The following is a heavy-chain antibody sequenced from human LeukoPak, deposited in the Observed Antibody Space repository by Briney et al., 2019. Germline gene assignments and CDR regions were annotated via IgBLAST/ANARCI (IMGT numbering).Heavy chain of an antibody. J-gene: IGHJ4*02. V-gene: IGHV1-69*02. D-gene: IGHD1-26*01. CDR2: IIPILGIA. Sequence: PRGSVKVSCKASGGTFSSYTISWVRQAPGQGLEWMGRIIPILGIANYAQKLQGRVTITADKSTSTVYMELSSLRSEDTAVYYCARGMVVSLDYWGQGTLVTVSS. CDR3: ARGMVVSLDY. CDR1: GGTFSSYT.